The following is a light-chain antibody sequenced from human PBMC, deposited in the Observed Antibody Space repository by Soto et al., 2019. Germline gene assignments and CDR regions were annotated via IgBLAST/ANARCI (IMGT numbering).Light chain of an antibody. CDR3: QQYGSSPT. CDR1: QAIRND. V-gene: IGKV1-17*01. CDR2: AAS. J-gene: IGKJ1*01. Sequence: IQLTQSPSSLSASVGDRVTITCRASQAIRNDLGWYQQKPGKAPKRLIYAASSLDSEVPLRFSGSGSGTEFALTISSLQPEDFAVYYCQQYGSSPTFGQGTKVDIK.